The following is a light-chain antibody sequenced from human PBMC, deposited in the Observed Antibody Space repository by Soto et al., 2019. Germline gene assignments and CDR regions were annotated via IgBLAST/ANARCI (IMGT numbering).Light chain of an antibody. CDR1: QSVSSY. J-gene: IGKJ5*01. CDR3: QQRSNWPPIT. V-gene: IGKV3-11*01. CDR2: DAS. Sequence: EIVLTQAPATLSLCSAERATLSCRASQSVSSYLAWYQQKPGQAPRLLIYDASNRATGIPARFSGSGSGTDFTLTISSLEPEDFAVYYCQQRSNWPPITFGQGTRLEI.